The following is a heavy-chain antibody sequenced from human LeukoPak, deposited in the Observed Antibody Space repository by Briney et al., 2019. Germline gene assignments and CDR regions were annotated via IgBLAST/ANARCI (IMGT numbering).Heavy chain of an antibody. J-gene: IGHJ4*02. CDR1: GGSISSYY. CDR3: SRGLDSRKLGY. V-gene: IGHV4-4*09. CDR2: IYTSGST. D-gene: IGHD3-22*01. Sequence: SETLSLTCTVSGGSISSYYWSWIRQPPGKGLEWIGYIYTSGSTNYNPSLKSRVTISVDTSKNQFSLKLSSVTAADTAVYFCSRGLDSRKLGYWGQGTLVTVSS.